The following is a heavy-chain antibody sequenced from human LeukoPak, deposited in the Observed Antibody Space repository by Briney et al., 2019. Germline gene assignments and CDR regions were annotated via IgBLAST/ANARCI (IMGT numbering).Heavy chain of an antibody. V-gene: IGHV4-4*07. J-gene: IGHJ5*02. CDR3: ARDLDVVPYNWFDP. CDR1: GGSLRSYF. D-gene: IGHD2-15*01. CDR2: ISTSGNT. Sequence: PSETLSLTCTVSGGSLRSYFWSWIRHPARKGLEWIGLISTSGNTNYNPSLKSRVTISIDMSKNKFSLRLSSVTAADTPVYYCARDLDVVPYNWFDPWGQGTLVTVSS.